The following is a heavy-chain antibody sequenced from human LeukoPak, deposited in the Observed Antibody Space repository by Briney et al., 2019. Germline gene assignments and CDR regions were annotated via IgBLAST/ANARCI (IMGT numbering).Heavy chain of an antibody. D-gene: IGHD5-12*01. V-gene: IGHV1-18*01. CDR2: VSARNGNT. CDR1: GFTFNSYG. Sequence: PGTSLKVSCKASGFTFNSYGISWVRQGPGQGLEWMGWVSARNGNTNYAQKLQGRVTMTTDTSTSTAYMELRSLRSDDTAVYYCVRDYFGYDRLTGSEPHDYWGQGTLVTVSS. J-gene: IGHJ4*02. CDR3: VRDYFGYDRLTGSEPHDY.